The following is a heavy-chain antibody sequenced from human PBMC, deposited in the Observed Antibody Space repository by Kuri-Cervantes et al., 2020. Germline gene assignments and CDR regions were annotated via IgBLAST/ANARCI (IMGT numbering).Heavy chain of an antibody. CDR3: AAQASSSWYLVEYFHH. CDR2: IKQDGSEK. J-gene: IGHJ1*01. V-gene: IGHV3-7*01. CDR1: GFTFSSYW. Sequence: GGSLRLSCAASGFTFSSYWMGWVRQAPGKGLEWVANIKQDGSEKYYVDSVKGRFTISRDNAKNSLYLQMNSLRAEDTAVYYCAAQASSSWYLVEYFHHWGQGTLVTVSS. D-gene: IGHD6-13*01.